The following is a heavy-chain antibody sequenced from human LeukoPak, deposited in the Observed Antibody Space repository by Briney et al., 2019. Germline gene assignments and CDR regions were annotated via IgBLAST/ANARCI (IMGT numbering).Heavy chain of an antibody. CDR1: GXTFTNYA. CDR2: IWYDGINK. V-gene: IGHV3-33*01. CDR3: ARDPKRAISYGSGSHFDY. D-gene: IGHD3-10*01. J-gene: IGHJ4*02. Sequence: PGGSLTLSWAAYGXTFTNYAMHWVRQAPGKGLEWVAIIWYDGINKYYADSVKGRFTISRDNSKNTLYLDMNSLTVEDTAVYYCARDPKRAISYGSGSHFDYWGQGTLVTVSS.